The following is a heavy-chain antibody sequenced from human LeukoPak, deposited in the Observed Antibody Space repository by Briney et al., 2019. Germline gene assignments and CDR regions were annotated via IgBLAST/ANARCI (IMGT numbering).Heavy chain of an antibody. CDR2: IIPILGIA. Sequence: SVRDSCKDPGGTFSSYATSCGRHAPGQGLEWVGKIIPILGIANYAQKFQGRVTITADKSTSTAYMELSSLRSEDTAVYYCARGADTAMLDDYYYGMDVWGQGTTVTVSS. J-gene: IGHJ6*02. CDR1: GGTFSSYA. D-gene: IGHD5-18*01. CDR3: ARGADTAMLDDYYYGMDV. V-gene: IGHV1-69*04.